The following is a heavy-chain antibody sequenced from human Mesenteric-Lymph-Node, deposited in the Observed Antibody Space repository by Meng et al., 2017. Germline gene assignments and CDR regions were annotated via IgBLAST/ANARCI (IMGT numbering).Heavy chain of an antibody. Sequence: GESLKISCAASGFTFSSYAMHWVRQAPGKGLEYVSAISSNGGSTYYANSVKGRFTISRDDAKKSLYLQVNSLRVEDTGVYYCARGLTKEMSRSVGVYFDFWGQGTLVTVSS. CDR3: ARGLTKEMSRSVGVYFDF. CDR1: GFTFSSYA. CDR2: ISSNGGST. D-gene: IGHD5-24*01. V-gene: IGHV3-64*01. J-gene: IGHJ4*02.